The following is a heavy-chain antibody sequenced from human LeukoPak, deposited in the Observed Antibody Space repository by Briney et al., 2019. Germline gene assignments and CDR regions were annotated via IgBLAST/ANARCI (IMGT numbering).Heavy chain of an antibody. D-gene: IGHD3-22*01. Sequence: GGSLRLSCAASGFTFSGYAMSWVRQAPGKGLEWVSAISGSGGSTYYAGSVKGRFTISRDNAKNSLYLQMNSLRAEDTAVYYCARDPKDFYDTSNYLYFDYWGRGTLVTVSS. CDR1: GFTFSGYA. CDR3: ARDPKDFYDTSNYLYFDY. V-gene: IGHV3-23*01. J-gene: IGHJ4*02. CDR2: ISGSGGST.